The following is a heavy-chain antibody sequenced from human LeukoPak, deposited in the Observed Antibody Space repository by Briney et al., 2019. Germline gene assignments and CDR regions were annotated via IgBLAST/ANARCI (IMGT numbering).Heavy chain of an antibody. D-gene: IGHD5-18*01. V-gene: IGHV1-69*05. Sequence: ASVKVSCKASGYTFTGYYMHWVRQAPGQGLEWMGRIIPIFGTANYAQKFQGRVTITTDESTSTAYMELSSLRSEDTAVYYCATTYVRGYSYGYERDYWGQGTLVTVSS. CDR1: GYTFTGYY. CDR2: IIPIFGTA. CDR3: ATTYVRGYSYGYERDY. J-gene: IGHJ4*02.